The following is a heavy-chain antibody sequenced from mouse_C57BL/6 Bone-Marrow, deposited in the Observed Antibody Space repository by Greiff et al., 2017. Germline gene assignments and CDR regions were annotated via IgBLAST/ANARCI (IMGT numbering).Heavy chain of an antibody. J-gene: IGHJ2*01. CDR1: GYTFTSYG. D-gene: IGHD1-1*01. Sequence: EVQLVESGAELVRPGSSVKMSCKTSGYTFTSYGINWVKQRPGQGLEWIGYIYIGNGYTEYNEKFKGKATQTSDTSSSTAYMQLSSLTSEDSAIYFCARWGFITTVVAPFDYWGQGTTLTVSS. CDR3: ARWGFITTVVAPFDY. V-gene: IGHV1-58*01. CDR2: IYIGNGYT.